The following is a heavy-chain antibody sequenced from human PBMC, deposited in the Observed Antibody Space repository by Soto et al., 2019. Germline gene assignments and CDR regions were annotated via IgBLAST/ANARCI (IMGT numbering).Heavy chain of an antibody. CDR3: ARQIMITFGGVIVPYYFDY. CDR2: IYYSGST. CDR1: GGSVSSGSYY. D-gene: IGHD3-16*02. V-gene: IGHV4-61*01. Sequence: SETLSLTCTVSGGSVSSGSYYWSWIRQPPGKGLEWIGYIYYSGSTNYNPSLKSRVTISVDTSKNQFSLKLSSVTAADTAVYYCARQIMITFGGVIVPYYFDYWGQGTLVTVSS. J-gene: IGHJ4*02.